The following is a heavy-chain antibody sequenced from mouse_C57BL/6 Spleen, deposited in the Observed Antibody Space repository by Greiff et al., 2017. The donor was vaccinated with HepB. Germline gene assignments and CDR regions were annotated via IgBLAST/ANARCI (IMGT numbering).Heavy chain of an antibody. Sequence: RVESGGGLVKPGGSLKLSCAASGFTFSSYAMSWVRQTPEKRLEWVATISDGGSYTYYPDNVKGRFTISRDNAKNNLYLQMSHLKSEDTAMYDCARDRGYDGYPYWYFDVWGTGTTVTVSS. D-gene: IGHD2-3*01. V-gene: IGHV5-4*01. CDR2: ISDGGSYT. CDR3: ARDRGYDGYPYWYFDV. CDR1: GFTFSSYA. J-gene: IGHJ1*03.